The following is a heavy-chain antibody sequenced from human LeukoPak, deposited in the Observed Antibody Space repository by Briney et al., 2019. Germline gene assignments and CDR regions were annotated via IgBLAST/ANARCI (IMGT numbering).Heavy chain of an antibody. Sequence: SETLSLTCAVSGYSISSGYYWGWIRQPPGKGLEWIGSIYYSGSTYYNPSLKSRVTISVDTSKNQFSLKLSSVTAADTAVYYCARPLLYCSSTSCPVGYWGQGTLVTVSS. D-gene: IGHD2-2*01. CDR2: IYYSGST. V-gene: IGHV4-38-2*01. CDR1: GYSISSGYY. J-gene: IGHJ4*02. CDR3: ARPLLYCSSTSCPVGY.